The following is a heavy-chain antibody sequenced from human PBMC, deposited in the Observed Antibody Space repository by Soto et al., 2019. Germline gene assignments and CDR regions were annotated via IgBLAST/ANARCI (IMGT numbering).Heavy chain of an antibody. J-gene: IGHJ4*02. CDR2: ISYDGSNK. D-gene: IGHD3-10*01. CDR1: GFTFSSYG. V-gene: IGHV3-30*18. Sequence: QVQLVESGGGVVQPGRSLRLSCAASGFTFSSYGMHWVRQAPGKGLEWVAVISYDGSNKYYADSVKGRFTISRDNSKNTLYLQMNSLRAEDTAVYYCAKVQVRYYGSGSYTFDYWGQGTLVTVSS. CDR3: AKVQVRYYGSGSYTFDY.